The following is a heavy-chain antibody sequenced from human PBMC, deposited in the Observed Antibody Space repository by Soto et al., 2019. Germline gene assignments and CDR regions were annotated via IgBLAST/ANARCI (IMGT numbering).Heavy chain of an antibody. CDR1: GGSISSYY. J-gene: IGHJ3*02. D-gene: IGHD4-17*01. V-gene: IGHV4-59*08. CDR3: ARHSHDYGDYMVMVYAFDI. Sequence: SETLSLTCTVSGGSISSYYWSWIRQPPGKGLEWIGYIYYSGSTNYNPSLKSRVTISVDTSKNQFSLKLSSVTAADTAVYYCARHSHDYGDYMVMVYAFDIWGQGTMVTVSS. CDR2: IYYSGST.